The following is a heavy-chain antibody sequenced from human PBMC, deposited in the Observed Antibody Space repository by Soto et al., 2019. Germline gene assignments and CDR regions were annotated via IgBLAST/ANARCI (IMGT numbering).Heavy chain of an antibody. CDR2: IYPSDSYT. D-gene: IGHD3-10*01. Sequence: GASLKISCKGSGDSLTKYWIASVRQMHGKGLEWMGIIYPSDSYTNSSPSFQGHVPISADKSLSTAYLQWISLKASDTAMYYCARYGSGNYDLDYYYYGMDVWGQGTTVTVSS. CDR3: ARYGSGNYDLDYYYYGMDV. J-gene: IGHJ6*02. CDR1: GDSLTKYW. V-gene: IGHV5-10-1*01.